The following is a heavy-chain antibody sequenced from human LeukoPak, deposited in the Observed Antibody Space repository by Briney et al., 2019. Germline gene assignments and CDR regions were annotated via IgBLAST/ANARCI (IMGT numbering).Heavy chain of an antibody. D-gene: IGHD3-22*01. CDR3: AIRGNYYDSSGYYYPRRNFEYFQH. CDR2: INHSGST. J-gene: IGHJ1*01. Sequence: SETPSLTCAVYGGSFSGYYWSWIRQPPGKGLEWIGEINHSGSTNYNPSLKSRVTISVDTSKNQFSLKLSSVTAADTAVYYCAIRGNYYDSSGYYYPRRNFEYFQHWGQGTLVTVSS. V-gene: IGHV4-34*01. CDR1: GGSFSGYY.